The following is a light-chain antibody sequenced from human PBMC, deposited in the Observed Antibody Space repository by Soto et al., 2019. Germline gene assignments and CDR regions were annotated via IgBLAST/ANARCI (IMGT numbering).Light chain of an antibody. V-gene: IGKV3-20*01. CDR1: QSVSSSY. CDR3: QQYGSSPSWT. CDR2: GAS. J-gene: IGKJ1*01. Sequence: EILLTQSPGTLSLSRWEIATLSCRASQSVSSSYLAWYQQKPGQAPRLLIYGASSRATVIPDRFSGSGSGTDFTLTISRLEPEDFAVYYCQQYGSSPSWTFGQGTKVDI.